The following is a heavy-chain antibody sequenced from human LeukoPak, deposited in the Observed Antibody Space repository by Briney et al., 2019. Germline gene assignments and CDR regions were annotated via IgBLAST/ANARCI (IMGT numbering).Heavy chain of an antibody. V-gene: IGHV3-9*01. CDR3: AKDSPLSGWYPHPFFDY. Sequence: PGGSLRLSCAASGFTFDDYAMHWVRQAPGKGLEWVSGIVWNSGNIVYADSVKGRFTISRDNSKNTLYLQMNSLRAEDTAVYYCAKDSPLSGWYPHPFFDYWGQGTLVTVSS. J-gene: IGHJ4*02. CDR1: GFTFDDYA. D-gene: IGHD6-19*01. CDR2: IVWNSGNI.